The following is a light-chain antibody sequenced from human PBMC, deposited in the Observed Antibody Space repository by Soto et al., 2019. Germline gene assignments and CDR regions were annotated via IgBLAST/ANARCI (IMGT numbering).Light chain of an antibody. CDR1: QGISGY. Sequence: DIQLAQSPSFLSASVGDRVTITCRASQGISGYLAWYQQKPGQAPKLLIYGASTLQSGVPSRFSGSGSGTEFALTVSRLQPEVCATYFGQQHNSTPTFGPGTKVDI. J-gene: IGKJ3*01. V-gene: IGKV1-9*01. CDR2: GAS. CDR3: QQHNSTPT.